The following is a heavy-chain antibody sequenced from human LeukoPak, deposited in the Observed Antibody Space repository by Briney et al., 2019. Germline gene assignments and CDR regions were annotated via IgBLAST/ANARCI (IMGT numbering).Heavy chain of an antibody. CDR2: ISWNSGSI. CDR1: GFTFDDYA. J-gene: IGHJ4*02. CDR3: AKDSCTNGVCYFDY. Sequence: GGSLRLSCAASGFTFDDYAMHWVRQAPGKGLEWVSGISWNSGSIGYADSVKGRFTISRDNAKNSLYLQMNSLRAEDTAVYYCAKDSCTNGVCYFDYWGQGTLVTVSS. D-gene: IGHD2-8*01. V-gene: IGHV3-9*01.